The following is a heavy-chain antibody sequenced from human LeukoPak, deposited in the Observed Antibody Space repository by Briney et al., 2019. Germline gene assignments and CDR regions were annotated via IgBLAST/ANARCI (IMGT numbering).Heavy chain of an antibody. Sequence: GGSLRLSCAASGFSFSVYEMHWVRQAPGKGLEWISDISSSGTTTYYADSVKGRFTISRDNAKNSLYLQMNSLRAEDTAVYYCARDPAADDYWGQGTLVTVSS. V-gene: IGHV3-48*03. D-gene: IGHD6-13*01. CDR2: ISSSGTTT. CDR1: GFSFSVYE. J-gene: IGHJ4*02. CDR3: ARDPAADDY.